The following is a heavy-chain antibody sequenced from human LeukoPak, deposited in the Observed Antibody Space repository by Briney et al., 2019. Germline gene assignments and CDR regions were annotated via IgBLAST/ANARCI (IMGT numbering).Heavy chain of an antibody. CDR3: ARSSMFRGVTVDY. CDR2: IYHSGYT. V-gene: IGHV4-39*01. CDR1: GGSINSSSYY. J-gene: IGHJ4*02. Sequence: SSKTLSLTCTVSGGSINSSSYYWGWIRQPPGKALEWIGSIYHSGYTYYNPSLKSRVTISVDTSKNQFSLKLSSVTAEDTAVYYCARSSMFRGVTVDYWGQGTLVTVSS. D-gene: IGHD3-10*01.